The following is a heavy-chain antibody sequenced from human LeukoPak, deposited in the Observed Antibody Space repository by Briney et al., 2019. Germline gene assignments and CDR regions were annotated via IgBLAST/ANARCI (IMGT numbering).Heavy chain of an antibody. CDR3: ARDRGGNWVDTLEI. J-gene: IGHJ3*02. CDR2: IWVDGGVA. CDR1: AFTFSTNA. V-gene: IGHV3-33*01. D-gene: IGHD1-1*01. Sequence: GGSLRLSCAASAFTFSTNAMRWVRQPPGKGLEWVAVIWVDGGVAYYADSVKGRFTISRDNSKNTLYLQMNSLRAEDTAVYYCARDRGGNWVDTLEIWGQGTMVTVSS.